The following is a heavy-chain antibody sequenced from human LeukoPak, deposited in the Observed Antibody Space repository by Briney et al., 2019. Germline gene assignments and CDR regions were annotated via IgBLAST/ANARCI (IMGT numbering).Heavy chain of an antibody. V-gene: IGHV3-30-3*01. CDR3: ARGRTGAYDAFDI. D-gene: IGHD1-1*01. CDR1: GFTFSSYA. J-gene: IGHJ3*02. Sequence: GSLRLSCAASGFTFSSYAIQWVRQAPGKGLEWVAVISYDGSNKYYADSVKGRFTISRDNSKNTLSLQMNSLRAEDTAVFYCARGRTGAYDAFDIWGQGTMVIVSS. CDR2: ISYDGSNK.